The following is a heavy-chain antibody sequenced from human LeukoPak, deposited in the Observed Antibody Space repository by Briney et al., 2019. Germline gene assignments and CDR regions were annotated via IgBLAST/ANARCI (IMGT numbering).Heavy chain of an antibody. Sequence: PGGSLRLSCAASGFTFSSYSMNWVRQAPGKGLEWVAFISYDGSNKYYADSVKGRFTISRDNSKNTLYLQMNSLRAEDTAVYYCVRDSGMVRGERAFDYWGQGTLVTVSS. CDR3: VRDSGMVRGERAFDY. D-gene: IGHD3-10*01. V-gene: IGHV3-30*03. CDR2: ISYDGSNK. J-gene: IGHJ4*02. CDR1: GFTFSSYS.